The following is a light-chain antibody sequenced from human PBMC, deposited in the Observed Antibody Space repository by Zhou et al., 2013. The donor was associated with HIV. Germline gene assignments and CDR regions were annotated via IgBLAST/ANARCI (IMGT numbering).Light chain of an antibody. Sequence: EVVMTQSPATLSVSPGETATLSCRASQSVSSSYLAWYXQKPGQAPRLLMYDVSKRATGVPARFTGSGSGTDFILTISSLKPEDSGVYYCQQRSNWPLTFGGGTKVDIK. CDR1: QSVSSSY. CDR2: DVS. CDR3: QQRSNWPLT. J-gene: IGKJ4*01. V-gene: IGKV3D-20*02.